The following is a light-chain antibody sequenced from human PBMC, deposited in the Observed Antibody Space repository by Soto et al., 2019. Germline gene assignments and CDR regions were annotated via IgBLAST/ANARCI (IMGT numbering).Light chain of an antibody. Sequence: QSALTQPASVSGSPGQSINISCTVTSSDVGGYNYVSWYQQHPGKAPKLMIYDVSNRHSGVSNRFSGSKSGNTASLTISGLQAEDDADYYCSSYTSSSTPYVFGTGTKLTVL. CDR3: SSYTSSSTPYV. V-gene: IGLV2-14*01. CDR2: DVS. J-gene: IGLJ1*01. CDR1: SSDVGGYNY.